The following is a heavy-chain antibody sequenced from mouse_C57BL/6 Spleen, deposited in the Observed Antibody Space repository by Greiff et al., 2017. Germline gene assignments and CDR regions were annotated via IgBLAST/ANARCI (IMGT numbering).Heavy chain of an antibody. J-gene: IGHJ4*01. CDR1: GYSFTGYY. CDR3: ARAFITTVVDYAMDY. D-gene: IGHD1-1*01. Sequence: VQLQQSGPELVKPGASVKISCKASGYSFTGYYMHWVKQSHGNILDWIGYIYPYNGVSSYNQKFKGKATLTVDKSSSTAYMELRSLTSEDSAVYYCARAFITTVVDYAMDYWGQGTSVTVSS. CDR2: IYPYNGVS. V-gene: IGHV1-31*01.